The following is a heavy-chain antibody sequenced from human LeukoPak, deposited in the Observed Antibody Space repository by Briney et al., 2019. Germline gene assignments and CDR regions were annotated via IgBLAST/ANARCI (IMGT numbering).Heavy chain of an antibody. CDR1: GYTFTSYG. CDR2: ISAYNGNT. V-gene: IGHV1-18*03. CDR3: ARGAPIGYFDY. Sequence: ASVKVSCKASGYTFTSYGISWVRQAPGQGLEWMGWISAYNGNTNYAQKLQGRVTMTTDTSTSTAYMELSSLRSEDMAVYYCARGAPIGYFDYWGQGTLVTVSS. J-gene: IGHJ4*02. D-gene: IGHD3-22*01.